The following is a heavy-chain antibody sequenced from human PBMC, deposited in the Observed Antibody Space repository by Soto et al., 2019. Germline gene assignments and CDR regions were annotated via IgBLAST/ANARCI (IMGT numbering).Heavy chain of an antibody. CDR2: IYYSGST. J-gene: IGHJ4*02. Sequence: QVQLQESGPGLVKPSQTLSLTCTVSGGSISSGGYYWSWIRQHPGKGLEWIGYIYYSGSTYYNPSIKSRVTIPVDTTENQFSLKLSSVTAADTAVYYCARSSTSANYFDFWGQGTLVTVSS. CDR1: GGSISSGGYY. D-gene: IGHD2-2*01. V-gene: IGHV4-31*03. CDR3: ARSSTSANYFDF.